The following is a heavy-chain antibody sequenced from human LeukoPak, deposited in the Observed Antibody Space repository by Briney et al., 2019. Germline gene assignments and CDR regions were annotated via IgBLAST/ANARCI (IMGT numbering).Heavy chain of an antibody. Sequence: PGGSLRLSCAASGFSSSDYWMHWVRHAPGKGLVWVSRMNSDGTTTNYADSVKGRFTISRDNVKNTLYLQMNSLRAEDTAVYYRARGRGPYGWFDPWGQGTLVTVSS. J-gene: IGHJ5*02. CDR1: GFSSSDYW. CDR3: ARGRGPYGWFDP. D-gene: IGHD3-10*01. CDR2: MNSDGTTT. V-gene: IGHV3-74*01.